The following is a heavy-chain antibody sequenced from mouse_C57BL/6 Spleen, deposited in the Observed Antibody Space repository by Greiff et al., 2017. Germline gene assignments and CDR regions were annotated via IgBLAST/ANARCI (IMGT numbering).Heavy chain of an antibody. CDR1: GYTFTDYN. CDR2: INPNNGGT. Sequence: VQLLQSGPGLVKPGASVNIPCKASGYTFTDYNMDWVKQSHGKSLEWIGDINPNNGGTFYNQKFKGKATLTVDKSSSTDYMEIRSLTSEDTAVYYCTRGRYYDMDYWGQGTSVTVSS. CDR3: TRGRYYDMDY. J-gene: IGHJ4*01. V-gene: IGHV1-18*01.